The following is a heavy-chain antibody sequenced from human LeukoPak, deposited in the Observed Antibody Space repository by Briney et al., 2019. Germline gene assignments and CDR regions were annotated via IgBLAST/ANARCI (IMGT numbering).Heavy chain of an antibody. Sequence: GGSLRLSCEGSAFIFSGHWMNWVRQTPGKGLEWVASIKEDGSERQYVDSVKGRFSISRDNTKGSLFLQLNSLRAEDTAVYYCARERGSSSWYFPSYYYYGMDVWGQGTTVTVSS. V-gene: IGHV3-7*03. CDR1: AFIFSGHW. CDR3: ARERGSSSWYFPSYYYYGMDV. CDR2: IKEDGSER. D-gene: IGHD6-13*01. J-gene: IGHJ6*02.